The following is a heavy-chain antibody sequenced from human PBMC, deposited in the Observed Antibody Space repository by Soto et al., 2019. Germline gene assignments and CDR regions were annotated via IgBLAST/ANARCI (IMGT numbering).Heavy chain of an antibody. CDR2: ISYDGSNK. V-gene: IGHV3-30*03. D-gene: IGHD2-21*01. J-gene: IGHJ5*02. CDR1: GFVFNDYD. Sequence: QVQLAESGGGVVQPGRSLRLSCATSGFVFNDYDIHWVRQAPGKGLAWLASISYDGSNKYYAGSVKGRFTISRDNSKNTLSLQINSLGAEDTAVYYCSRGIKGGLDAWGPGTLVTVSS. CDR3: SRGIKGGLDA.